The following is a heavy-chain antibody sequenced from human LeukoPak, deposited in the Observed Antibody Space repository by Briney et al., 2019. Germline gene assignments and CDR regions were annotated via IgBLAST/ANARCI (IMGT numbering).Heavy chain of an antibody. Sequence: GGSLRLSCAASGFTVSSNYMIWVRQAPGKGLEWVSVIYSGGSTYYADSVKGRFTISKDNSKNTLYLQMNSLRAEDTAVYYCARASGLSCTVFSGSGNYYTYYFDYWGQGTLVTVSS. CDR2: IYSGGST. CDR3: ARASGLSCTVFSGSGNYYTYYFDY. CDR1: GFTVSSNY. J-gene: IGHJ4*02. D-gene: IGHD3-10*01. V-gene: IGHV3-66*01.